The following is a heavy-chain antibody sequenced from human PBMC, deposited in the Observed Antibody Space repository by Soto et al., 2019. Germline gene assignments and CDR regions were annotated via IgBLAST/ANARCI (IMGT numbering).Heavy chain of an antibody. V-gene: IGHV1-69*12. CDR2: IIPIFGTA. Sequence: QVQLVQSGAEVKKPGSSVKVSCKASGGTFSSYAISWVRQAPGQGLEWMGGIIPIFGTANYAQKFQGRVTITADESTSTAYMELSSLRSENTAVYYGATHLRSGQSRAYYGMDVWGQGTTVTVSS. CDR1: GGTFSSYA. CDR3: ATHLRSGQSRAYYGMDV. D-gene: IGHD3-3*02. J-gene: IGHJ6*02.